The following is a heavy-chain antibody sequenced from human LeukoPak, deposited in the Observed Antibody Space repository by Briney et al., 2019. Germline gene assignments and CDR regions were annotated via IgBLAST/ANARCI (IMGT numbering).Heavy chain of an antibody. CDR1: GFTFSSYA. V-gene: IGHV3-23*01. CDR3: AKDQCRLLYLFDY. Sequence: GGSLRLSCAASGFTFSSYAMSWVRQAPGKGLEWVSAISGSGGSTYYADSVKGRFTISRDSSKNTLYLQMNRLRAEDTAVYYCAKDQCRLLYLFDYWGQGTQVTVSS. J-gene: IGHJ4*02. CDR2: ISGSGGST. D-gene: IGHD2-15*01.